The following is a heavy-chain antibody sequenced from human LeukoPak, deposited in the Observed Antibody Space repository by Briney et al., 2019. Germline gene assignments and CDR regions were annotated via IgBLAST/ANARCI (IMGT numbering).Heavy chain of an antibody. CDR1: GFTFSSNG. J-gene: IGHJ5*02. Sequence: GGSLRLSCVASGFTFSSNGMHWVRQAPGKGLEWVTFIQYDGSKKYYADSVKGRFTISRDNSKNTLYLEMNSLRAEDTAVYYCARDKRLSYSYAETWGQGTLVTVSS. D-gene: IGHD5-18*01. CDR2: IQYDGSKK. CDR3: ARDKRLSYSYAET. V-gene: IGHV3-30*02.